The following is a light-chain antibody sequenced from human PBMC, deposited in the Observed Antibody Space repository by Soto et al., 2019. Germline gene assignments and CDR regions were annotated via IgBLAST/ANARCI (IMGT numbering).Light chain of an antibody. CDR1: SSDVGGYNY. CDR2: DVT. J-gene: IGLJ1*01. V-gene: IGLV2-11*01. CDR3: CSYAGNYTYV. Sequence: QSALTQPRSVSGSPGQSVTISCTGTSSDVGGYNYVSWYQQNPGKAPKLMIHDVTKRPSGVPDRFSGSKSGNTASLTISGLQAEDEADYYSCSYAGNYTYVFGTGTKVTVL.